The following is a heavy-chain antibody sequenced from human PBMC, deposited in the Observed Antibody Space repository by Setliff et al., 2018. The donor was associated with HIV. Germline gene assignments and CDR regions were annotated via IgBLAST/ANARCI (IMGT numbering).Heavy chain of an antibody. CDR2: IYYRGST. V-gene: IGHV4-34*01. Sequence: PSETLSLTCAVYGGSFSGYYWGWIRQPPGKGLQWIGSIYYRGSTYYNPSLKSRVTISVDTSKNQFSLKLRSVTAADTALYYCARGRYRSRWYASDHYYIDVWGKGTKVTVSS. J-gene: IGHJ6*03. CDR1: GGSFSGYY. CDR3: ARGRYRSRWYASDHYYIDV. D-gene: IGHD6-13*01.